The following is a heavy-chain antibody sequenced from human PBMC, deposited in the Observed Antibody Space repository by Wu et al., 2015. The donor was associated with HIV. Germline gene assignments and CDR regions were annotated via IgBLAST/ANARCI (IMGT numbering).Heavy chain of an antibody. J-gene: IGHJ6*02. V-gene: IGHV1-69*05. CDR1: GGTFSSYA. Sequence: QVQLVQSGAEVKKPGSSVKVSCKASGGTFSSYAISWVRQAPGQGLEWMGGIIPIFGTANYAQKFQGRVTITTDESTSTAYMELSSLRSEDTAVYYCARSGDKYSGYDFTYYYYGMDVWGQGTTVTVSS. CDR2: IIPIFGTA. CDR3: ARSGDKYSGYDFTYYYYGMDV. D-gene: IGHD5-12*01.